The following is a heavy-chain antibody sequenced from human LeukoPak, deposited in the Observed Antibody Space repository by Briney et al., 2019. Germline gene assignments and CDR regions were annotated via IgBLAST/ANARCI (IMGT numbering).Heavy chain of an antibody. V-gene: IGHV4-31*03. J-gene: IGHJ4*02. D-gene: IGHD5-24*01. Sequence: PSETLSLTCTVSGGSISSGGYYWSWIRQHPGKGLEWIGYIYYSGSTYYNPSLKSRVTISVDTSKNQFSLKLSSVTAADTAVYYCASLRRDGYNFVDYWGQGTLVTVSS. CDR2: IYYSGST. CDR3: ASLRRDGYNFVDY. CDR1: GGSISSGGYY.